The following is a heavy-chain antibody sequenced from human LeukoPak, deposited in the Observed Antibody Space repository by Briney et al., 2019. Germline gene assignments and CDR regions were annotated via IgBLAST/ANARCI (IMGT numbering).Heavy chain of an antibody. Sequence: PGGSLRLSCAASGFTFSSYIMNWSRQAPGKGLEWVSSISTIGSYIYYADSVKGRFTISRDNAKNSLYLQMNSLRAEDTAVYYCASNIAVAATGYWGQGTLVTVSS. CDR1: GFTFSSYI. V-gene: IGHV3-21*01. CDR3: ASNIAVAATGY. CDR2: ISTIGSYI. D-gene: IGHD6-19*01. J-gene: IGHJ4*02.